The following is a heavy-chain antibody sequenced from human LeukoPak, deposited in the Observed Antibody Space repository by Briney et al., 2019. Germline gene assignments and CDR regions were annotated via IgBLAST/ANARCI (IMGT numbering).Heavy chain of an antibody. J-gene: IGHJ4*02. CDR1: GFTFDDYG. Sequence: GGSLRLSCAASGFTFDDYGMSWVRQAPGKGLEWVGRTRNKANSYSTEYAASVKGRFTISRDDSKNSLYLQMNSLKAEDTAVYYCVSLYDFWSGYYWGQGTLVTVSS. CDR3: VSLYDFWSGYY. D-gene: IGHD3-3*01. CDR2: TRNKANSYST. V-gene: IGHV3-72*01.